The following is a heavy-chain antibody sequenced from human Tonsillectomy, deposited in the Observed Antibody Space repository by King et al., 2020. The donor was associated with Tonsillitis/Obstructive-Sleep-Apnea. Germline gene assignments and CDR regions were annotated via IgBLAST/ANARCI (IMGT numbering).Heavy chain of an antibody. J-gene: IGHJ4*02. V-gene: IGHV3-53*01. CDR3: ARTFLGFGGVIGENDY. CDR1: GFTFSSNY. D-gene: IGHD3-16*02. Sequence: VQLVESGGGLIQPGGSLRLSCAASGFTFSSNYMSWVRQSPGKGLEWFSVIYSGGSTYYADSVKGRFTISRDNSKNTLYLQMNSLRAEDTAVYYCARTFLGFGGVIGENDYWGQGTLVTVSS. CDR2: IYSGGST.